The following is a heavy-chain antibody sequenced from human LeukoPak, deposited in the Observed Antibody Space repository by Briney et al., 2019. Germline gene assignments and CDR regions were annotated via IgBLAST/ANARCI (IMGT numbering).Heavy chain of an antibody. J-gene: IGHJ5*02. CDR1: GYTFTSYY. Sequence: ASVTVSCTASGYTFTSYYMHWVRQAPGQGLEWMGIINPSGGSTSYAQKFQGRVTMTRDTSTSTVYMEPSSLRSEDTAVYYCARCSSREFWFDPWGQGTLVTVSS. CDR3: ARCSSREFWFDP. CDR2: INPSGGST. V-gene: IGHV1-46*01. D-gene: IGHD6-13*01.